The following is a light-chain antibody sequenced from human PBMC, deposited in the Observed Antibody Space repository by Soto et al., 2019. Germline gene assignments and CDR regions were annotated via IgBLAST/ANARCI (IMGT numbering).Light chain of an antibody. CDR2: WAS. Sequence: DIVMTQSPDSLAVSLGERATINRKSSQSILHSPNNKDALTWYQQKPGQPPKLLINWASTRESGVPDRFSGAGSGTDFTLTISSLQAEDVAVYYCQQFYTTPTFGQGTRVEIK. CDR1: QSILHSPNNKDA. J-gene: IGKJ1*01. V-gene: IGKV4-1*01. CDR3: QQFYTTPT.